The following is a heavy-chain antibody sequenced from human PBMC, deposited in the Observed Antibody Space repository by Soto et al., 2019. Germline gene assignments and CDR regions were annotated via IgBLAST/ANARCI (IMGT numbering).Heavy chain of an antibody. CDR2: IYHSGTT. Sequence: TLSLTCAVSGGSLSSTNWWSWVRQTPGKGLEWIGEIYHSGTTHYNPSLKSRVIISVDKSKKQFSLTLSSVTAADTAVYYCARAAKSSRDDYVWGSYRDAYYYYCMDVWGQGTTVTVSS. V-gene: IGHV4-4*02. CDR3: ARAAKSSRDDYVWGSYRDAYYYYCMDV. CDR1: GGSLSSTNW. D-gene: IGHD3-16*02. J-gene: IGHJ6*02.